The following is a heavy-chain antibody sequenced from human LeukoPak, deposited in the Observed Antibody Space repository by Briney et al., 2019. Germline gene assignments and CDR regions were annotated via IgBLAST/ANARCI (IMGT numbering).Heavy chain of an antibody. J-gene: IGHJ4*02. CDR3: ARTKPEYYDFWSGYYTGTWFPYFDY. CDR1: GFTVSSNY. Sequence: GGSLRLSCAASGFTVSSNYMSWVRQAPGKGLEWVSVIYSGGSTYYADSVKGRFTISRDNSKNTLYLQMNSLRAEDTAVFYCARTKPEYYDFWSGYYTGTWFPYFDYCGQGTLVTVSS. V-gene: IGHV3-53*01. CDR2: IYSGGST. D-gene: IGHD3-3*01.